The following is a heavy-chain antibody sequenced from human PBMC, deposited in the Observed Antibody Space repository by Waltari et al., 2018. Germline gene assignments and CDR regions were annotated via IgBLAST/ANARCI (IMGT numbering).Heavy chain of an antibody. Sequence: DVQLVESGGGLVHPGGSLRLSCAASGLSVSTTHMSWVRQTPGKGLDWVSIIYPAGSTYNADSVVGRFTIYRDISQNTLHLQMNNLRPEDMAVYYCTKGSDDCGPNCYLLHHWGQGTLVTVSS. CDR3: TKGSDDCGPNCYLLHH. CDR1: GLSVSTTH. CDR2: IYPAGST. J-gene: IGHJ4*02. V-gene: IGHV3-66*02. D-gene: IGHD2-21*01.